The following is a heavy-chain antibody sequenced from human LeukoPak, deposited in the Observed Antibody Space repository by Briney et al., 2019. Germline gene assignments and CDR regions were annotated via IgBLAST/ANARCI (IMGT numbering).Heavy chain of an antibody. J-gene: IGHJ4*02. CDR2: IYYSGST. V-gene: IGHV4-59*01. CDR3: ARGSHYGRFDY. Sequence: MASEALSLTCTVSGGSISSYYWSWIRQPPGKGLEWIGYIYYSGSTNYNPSLKSRVTISVDTSKNQFSLKLSSVTAADTAVYYCARGSHYGRFDYWGQGTLVTVSS. D-gene: IGHD4-17*01. CDR1: GGSISSYY.